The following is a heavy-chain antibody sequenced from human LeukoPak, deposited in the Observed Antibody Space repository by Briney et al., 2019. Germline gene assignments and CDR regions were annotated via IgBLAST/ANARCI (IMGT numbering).Heavy chain of an antibody. V-gene: IGHV1-18*01. CDR1: GYTFTSYG. J-gene: IGHJ6*02. Sequence: ASVKVSCKASGYTFTSYGISWVRQAPGQGLEWMGWISAYNGNTNYAQKLQGRVTMTTDTSTSTAYMELRSLRSDDTAVYYCARDPTDWNWGYYYYGMDVWGQGTTVTVSS. D-gene: IGHD1-7*01. CDR2: ISAYNGNT. CDR3: ARDPTDWNWGYYYYGMDV.